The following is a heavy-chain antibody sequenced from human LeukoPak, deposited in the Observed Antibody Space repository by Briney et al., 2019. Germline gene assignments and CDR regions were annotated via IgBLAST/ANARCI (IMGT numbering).Heavy chain of an antibody. V-gene: IGHV4-59*01. CDR2: IYYSGST. Sequence: PSETLSLTCTVSGGSISSYYWSWIRQPPGKGLEWIGYIYYSGSTNYNPSLKSLVTISVDTYKNQFSLRLSPVTAADTAVYYCARGTNMVRGVTSAADFDYWGQGTLVTVSS. J-gene: IGHJ4*02. CDR3: ARGTNMVRGVTSAADFDY. D-gene: IGHD3-10*01. CDR1: GGSISSYY.